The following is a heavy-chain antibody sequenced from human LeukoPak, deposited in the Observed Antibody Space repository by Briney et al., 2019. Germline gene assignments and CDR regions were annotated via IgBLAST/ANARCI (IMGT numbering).Heavy chain of an antibody. Sequence: GGSLRLSCAASGFTFSDYYMSWIRQAPGKGLEWVSYISSSGSTIYYADSVKGRFTISRDNAKNSLYLQMNSLRAEDTAVYYCARGEKGGTYYDILTGYPDAFDIWGQGTMVTVSS. J-gene: IGHJ3*02. CDR3: ARGEKGGTYYDILTGYPDAFDI. CDR1: GFTFSDYY. D-gene: IGHD3-9*01. CDR2: ISSSGSTI. V-gene: IGHV3-11*01.